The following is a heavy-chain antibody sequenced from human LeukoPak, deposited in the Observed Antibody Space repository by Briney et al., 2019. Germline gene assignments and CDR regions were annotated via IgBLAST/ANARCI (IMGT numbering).Heavy chain of an antibody. J-gene: IGHJ4*02. Sequence: ASVKVSYKASGYTFTSYGISWVRQAPGQGLEWMGIINPSGGTTSDAQKFQGRLTMTRDTSTTTVYMELSSLRSDDTAVYYCARGAESGYSSSWSRGPFDYWGQGTLVTVSS. CDR3: ARGAESGYSSSWSRGPFDY. D-gene: IGHD6-13*01. CDR1: GYTFTSYG. CDR2: INPSGGTT. V-gene: IGHV1-46*01.